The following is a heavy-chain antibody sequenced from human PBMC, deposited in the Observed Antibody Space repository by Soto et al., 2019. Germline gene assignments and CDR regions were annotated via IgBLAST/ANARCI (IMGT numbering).Heavy chain of an antibody. J-gene: IGHJ6*02. Sequence: SETLSLTCSVSGGSISSYYWSWIRQPPGKGLEWIGYIYYSGSTNYNPSLKSRVTISVDTSKNQFSLKLSSVTAADTAVYYCARDSWGGMDVWGQGTTVTVSS. D-gene: IGHD3-16*01. CDR2: IYYSGST. V-gene: IGHV4-59*01. CDR1: GGSISSYY. CDR3: ARDSWGGMDV.